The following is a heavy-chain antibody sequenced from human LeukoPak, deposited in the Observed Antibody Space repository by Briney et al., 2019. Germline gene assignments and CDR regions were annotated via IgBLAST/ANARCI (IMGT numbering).Heavy chain of an antibody. CDR2: IIPIFGTA. V-gene: IGHV1-69*05. Sequence: ASVKVSCKASGGTFSSYAISWVRQAPGQGLEWMGGIIPIFGTANYAQKFQGRVTITTDESTSTAYMELSSLRSEDTAVYYCARGLVLRFLEWPGYYYMDVWGKGTTVTVSS. CDR3: ARGLVLRFLEWPGYYYMDV. J-gene: IGHJ6*03. D-gene: IGHD3-3*01. CDR1: GGTFSSYA.